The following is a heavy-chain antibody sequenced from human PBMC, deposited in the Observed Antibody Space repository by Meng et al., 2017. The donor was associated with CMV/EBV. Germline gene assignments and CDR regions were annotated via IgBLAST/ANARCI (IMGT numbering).Heavy chain of an antibody. D-gene: IGHD1-26*01. Sequence: SVKVSCKASGGIFSSYAISWVRQAAGQGLEWMGGIIPIFGTANYAQKFQGRVTITTDESTSTAYMELSSLRSEDTAVYYCASTVPLLRKWELQGGDAFDIWGQETMVTVSS. J-gene: IGHJ3*02. CDR2: IIPIFGTA. V-gene: IGHV1-69*05. CDR1: GGIFSSYA. CDR3: ASTVPLLRKWELQGGDAFDI.